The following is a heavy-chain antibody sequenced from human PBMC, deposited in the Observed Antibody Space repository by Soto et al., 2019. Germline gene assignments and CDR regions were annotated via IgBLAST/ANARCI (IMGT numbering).Heavy chain of an antibody. J-gene: IGHJ6*02. Sequence: VQLVESGGGLVQPGGSLRLSCAASGFTFSSYWMHWVRQAPGKGLVWVSRINSDGSSTSYADSVKGRFTISRDNAKNTLYLQMNSLRAEDTAVYYCARADVDTAMVNYYYYGMDVWGQGTTVTVSS. V-gene: IGHV3-74*01. CDR1: GFTFSSYW. D-gene: IGHD5-18*01. CDR3: ARADVDTAMVNYYYYGMDV. CDR2: INSDGSST.